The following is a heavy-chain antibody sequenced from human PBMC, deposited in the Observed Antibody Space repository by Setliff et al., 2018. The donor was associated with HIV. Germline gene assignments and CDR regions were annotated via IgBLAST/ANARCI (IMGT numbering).Heavy chain of an antibody. V-gene: IGHV3-30*01. J-gene: IGHJ1*01. CDR3: AKDNMRRGYFQH. CDR2: ITYDGSRT. Sequence: QAGGSLRLSCVASGFTFSTFAMHWVRQAPGKGPEWVSVITYDGSRTYYADSVKGRFTISRDNSKNSLYLQMNSLRTEDTALYYCAKDNMRRGYFQHWGQGTLVTVSS. D-gene: IGHD3-10*01. CDR1: GFTFSTFA.